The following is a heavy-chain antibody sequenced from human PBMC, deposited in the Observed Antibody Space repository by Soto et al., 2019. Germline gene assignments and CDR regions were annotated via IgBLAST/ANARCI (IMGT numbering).Heavy chain of an antibody. D-gene: IGHD2-8*02. V-gene: IGHV4-59*01. Sequence: PSETLSLTCTVSGGSISRYSCSWIRQPPGKGLEWIGYIYHSGSTNYNPSLKSRVTISVDTSKNHFSLKLSSVTAADAAVYYCARDKITGLFDYWGQGTLVTVSS. CDR1: GGSISRYS. CDR2: IYHSGST. CDR3: ARDKITGLFDY. J-gene: IGHJ4*02.